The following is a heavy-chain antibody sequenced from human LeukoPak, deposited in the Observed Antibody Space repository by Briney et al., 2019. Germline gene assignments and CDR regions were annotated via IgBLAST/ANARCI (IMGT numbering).Heavy chain of an antibody. CDR1: GFTVNNNY. V-gene: IGHV3-21*01. J-gene: IGHJ5*02. D-gene: IGHD3-22*01. Sequence: GGSLRLSCAASGFTVNNNYMSWVRQAPGKGLEWVSSISDASRNIYYADSVKGRFTVSRDNAKSSLYLQMNSLRAEDTAVYYCARTDYYYSYFDPWGQGTLVTVSS. CDR3: ARTDYYYSYFDP. CDR2: ISDASRNI.